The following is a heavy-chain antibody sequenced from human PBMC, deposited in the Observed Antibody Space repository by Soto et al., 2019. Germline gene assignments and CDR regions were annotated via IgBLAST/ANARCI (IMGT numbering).Heavy chain of an antibody. J-gene: IGHJ4*02. D-gene: IGHD3-9*01. CDR1: GFTPTTTP. Sequence: GGSLRLSCAGSGFTPTTTPLSWVRQPPGKGLEWVTTISGTASRTYYVDSVKGRFFISRDNSKKTVTLQMNTLTLDDTAVYYCTNSFRYFDNWGQGTRVAVSS. CDR3: TNSFRYFDN. V-gene: IGHV3-23*01. CDR2: ISGTASRT.